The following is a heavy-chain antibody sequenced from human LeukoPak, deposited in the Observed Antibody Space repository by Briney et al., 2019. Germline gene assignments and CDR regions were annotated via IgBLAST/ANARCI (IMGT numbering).Heavy chain of an antibody. D-gene: IGHD6-13*01. CDR2: IYHSGNT. CDR3: ARDTQAAAGMAYNWFDP. Sequence: SETLSLTCTVSGYSISSGYYWGWIRQPPGKGLEWIGSIYHSGNTHYTPSLKSRVTISVDTSKNQFSLKLSSVTAADTAVYYCARDTQAAAGMAYNWFDPWGQGTLVTVSS. CDR1: GYSISSGYY. J-gene: IGHJ5*02. V-gene: IGHV4-38-2*02.